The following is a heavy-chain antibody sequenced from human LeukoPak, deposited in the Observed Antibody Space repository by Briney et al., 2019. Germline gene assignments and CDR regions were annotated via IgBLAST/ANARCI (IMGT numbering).Heavy chain of an antibody. J-gene: IGHJ2*01. Sequence: PSETLSLTCTVSGGSISSYYRSWIRQPPGKGLEWLGYIYYSGSTNYNPSPKSRVTISVVTSTSQFSLKLSSVTAADPAVYYCARGRGDSSGWYPIYWYFDLWGRGTLVTVSS. D-gene: IGHD6-19*01. V-gene: IGHV4-59*01. CDR2: IYYSGST. CDR1: GGSISSYY. CDR3: ARGRGDSSGWYPIYWYFDL.